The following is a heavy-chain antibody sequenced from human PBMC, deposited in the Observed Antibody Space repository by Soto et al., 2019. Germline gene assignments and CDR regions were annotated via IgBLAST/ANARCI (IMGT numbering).Heavy chain of an antibody. Sequence: QVQLQESGPGLVKPSQTLSLTCTVSGGSISSGGYYWSWIRQHPGKGLEWIGYIYYSVSTYYNPYLKSRVTISVDTSKNQFSLKLSSVTAADTAVYYCARVCGGDLQHGMDVWGQGTTVTVSS. CDR1: GGSISSGGYY. D-gene: IGHD2-21*02. V-gene: IGHV4-31*03. J-gene: IGHJ6*02. CDR2: IYYSVST. CDR3: ARVCGGDLQHGMDV.